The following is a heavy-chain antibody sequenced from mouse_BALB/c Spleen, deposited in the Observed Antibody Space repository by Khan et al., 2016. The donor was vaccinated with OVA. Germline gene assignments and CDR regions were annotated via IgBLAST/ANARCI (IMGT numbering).Heavy chain of an antibody. Sequence: QVQLQQSGPELKKPGETVKISCKVSGYSFTNYGMNWVKQAPGKGLKWMGWINTYTGEPTYADHFKGRFAFTLETSASTSFLLINNLKNEDTDTYSCARVGYNETMDYWGQGTSVTVSS. CDR1: GYSFTNYG. CDR2: INTYTGEP. D-gene: IGHD2-14*01. V-gene: IGHV9-3-1*01. J-gene: IGHJ4*01. CDR3: ARVGYNETMDY.